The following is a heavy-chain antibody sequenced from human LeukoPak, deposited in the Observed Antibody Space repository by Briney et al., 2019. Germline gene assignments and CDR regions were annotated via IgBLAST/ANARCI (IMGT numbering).Heavy chain of an antibody. V-gene: IGHV4-59*01. Sequence: SETLSLTCSVSDDSITMYYWSWIRQPPGKGLEWIGYIYYSGSTNYNPSLKSRVTISVDTSKNQFSLKLSSVTAADPAVYYCARDLGGGYDIDPRYNWFDPWGQGTLVTVSS. CDR2: IYYSGST. CDR1: DDSITMYY. CDR3: ARDLGGGYDIDPRYNWFDP. J-gene: IGHJ5*02. D-gene: IGHD5-12*01.